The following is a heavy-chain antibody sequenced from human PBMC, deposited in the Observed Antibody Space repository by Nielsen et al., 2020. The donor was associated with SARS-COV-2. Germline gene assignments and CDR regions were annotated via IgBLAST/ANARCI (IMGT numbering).Heavy chain of an antibody. CDR1: GFTLSSYG. CDR2: IKNDWNST. D-gene: IGHD2-2*01. CDR3: AKDLKVGVPAAYYYYGMDV. Sequence: GESPNPPFPASGFTLSSYGMHWVRQAPGKGLVGVSRIKNDWNSTSYADSVKGRFTISRDNAKNTLYLQMNSLRAEDTAVYYCAKDLKVGVPAAYYYYGMDVWGQGTTVTVSS. V-gene: IGHV3-74*01. J-gene: IGHJ6*02.